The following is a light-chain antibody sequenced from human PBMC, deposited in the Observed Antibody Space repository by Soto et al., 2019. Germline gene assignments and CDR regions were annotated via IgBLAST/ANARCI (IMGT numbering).Light chain of an antibody. V-gene: IGKV1-39*01. J-gene: IGKJ3*01. CDR2: AAS. Sequence: DIQMTQSPSSLSASVGDRVTITCRASQSFTTYLNWYQQKPGKAPKLLIYAASSLQRGVPSRFSGSGSGTEFTLTITSLQPEDFATYYCLQSYSPPFTFXPGTKVDIK. CDR1: QSFTTY. CDR3: LQSYSPPFT.